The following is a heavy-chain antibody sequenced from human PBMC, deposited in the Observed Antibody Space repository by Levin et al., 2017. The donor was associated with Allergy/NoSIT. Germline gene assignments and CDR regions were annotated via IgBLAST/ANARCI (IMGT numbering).Heavy chain of an antibody. CDR3: ARGVFDSIWGSYRYIDY. D-gene: IGHD3-16*02. Sequence: GASVKVSCKASGDTFSNYFIGWVRQAPGQGLEWMGGIIPIFPTIDYAQKFQGRVTITADNSTTTAYMELSGLRAEDTAIYYCARGVFDSIWGSYRYIDYWGQGTLVTVSS. CDR1: GDTFSNYF. J-gene: IGHJ4*02. V-gene: IGHV1-69*06. CDR2: IIPIFPTI.